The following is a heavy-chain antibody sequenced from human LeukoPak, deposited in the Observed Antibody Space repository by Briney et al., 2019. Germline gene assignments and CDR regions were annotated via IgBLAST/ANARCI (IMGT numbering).Heavy chain of an antibody. CDR1: GFTFSRYG. CDR3: ARDTGSIVVVPAPRRGMDV. V-gene: IGHV3-21*01. Sequence: GGSLRLSCAASGFTFSRYGMNWVRQAPGKGLQWVSFVSTTSGYIYYADSVKGRFTISRDNAKNSLYLQMDSLRAEDTAVYYCARDTGSIVVVPAPRRGMDVWGQGTTVTVSS. CDR2: VSTTSGYI. D-gene: IGHD2-2*01. J-gene: IGHJ6*02.